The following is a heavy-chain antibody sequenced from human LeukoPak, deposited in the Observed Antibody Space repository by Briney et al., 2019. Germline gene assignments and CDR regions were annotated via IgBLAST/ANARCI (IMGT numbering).Heavy chain of an antibody. CDR3: ARVGIAVAANWFDP. J-gene: IGHJ5*02. V-gene: IGHV4-61*01. CDR1: GGSISSGSYY. D-gene: IGHD6-19*01. Sequence: SETLSLTCTVSGGSISSGSYYWNWIRQHPGKGLEWIGYIYYSGSTNYNPSLKSRVTISVDTSKNQFSLKLSSVTAADTAVYYCARVGIAVAANWFDPWGQGTLVTVSS. CDR2: IYYSGST.